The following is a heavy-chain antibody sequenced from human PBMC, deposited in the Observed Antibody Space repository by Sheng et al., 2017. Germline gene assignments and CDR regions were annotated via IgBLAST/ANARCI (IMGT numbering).Heavy chain of an antibody. V-gene: IGHV1-69*05. D-gene: IGHD3-3*01. CDR3: ARGGVVTPGWFDP. CDR1: GDAFTMFP. J-gene: IGHJ5*02. Sequence: QVQLVQSGAEVKKAGSSVKVSCKASGDAFTMFPISWVRQAPGQGLEWMGGIIPMFGSPNYAQKYQGRVTITTDESTSTAYMEVSNLRSDDTAVYYCARGGVVTPGWFDPGAREPWSPSPQ. CDR2: IIPMFGSP.